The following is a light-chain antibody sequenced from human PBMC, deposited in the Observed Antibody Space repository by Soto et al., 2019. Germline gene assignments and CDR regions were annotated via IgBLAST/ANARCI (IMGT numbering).Light chain of an antibody. V-gene: IGKV1-5*03. CDR3: QQYYSYPWT. J-gene: IGKJ1*01. Sequence: DIQMTQSPSTLSASVGDRVTLTCRASATINTLLAWYQQKPGKAPKLLIYEASSLQSGVPSRFSGSGSGTEFTLTVSSLQYDYFATYYCQQYYSYPWTCGQGTKVEIK. CDR2: EAS. CDR1: ATINTL.